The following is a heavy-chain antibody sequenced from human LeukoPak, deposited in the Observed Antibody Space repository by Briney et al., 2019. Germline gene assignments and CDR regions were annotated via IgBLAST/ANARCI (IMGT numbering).Heavy chain of an antibody. V-gene: IGHV1-2*02. D-gene: IGHD3-22*01. CDR3: ARDYYDRFSYGAFDC. CDR1: VYTFTAYY. Sequence: ASVRVSCKGSVYTFTAYYFHWVRQAPGQGLEWMGWINPNTGGTSYAQKSQGRVTMSRDTSISTAYMELSRLSSDDTAVYYCARDYYDRFSYGAFDCCGQGTLVTVSS. CDR2: INPNTGGT. J-gene: IGHJ4*02.